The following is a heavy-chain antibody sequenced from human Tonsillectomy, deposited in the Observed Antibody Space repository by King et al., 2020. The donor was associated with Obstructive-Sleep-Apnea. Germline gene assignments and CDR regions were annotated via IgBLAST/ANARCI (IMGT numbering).Heavy chain of an antibody. D-gene: IGHD3-10*01. V-gene: IGHV1-8*01. CDR3: ARGMVRGAAFDP. CDR1: GYTFTSYD. CDR2: MNPKSGNT. J-gene: IGHJ5*02. Sequence: VQLVESGAEVKKPGASVKVSCKASGYTFTSYDINWVRQATGQGLEWMGWMNPKSGNTGYEQKFQGRVTMTRNTSISTAHMELRSLRSEDTAVYYCARGMVRGAAFDPWGQGTLVTVSS.